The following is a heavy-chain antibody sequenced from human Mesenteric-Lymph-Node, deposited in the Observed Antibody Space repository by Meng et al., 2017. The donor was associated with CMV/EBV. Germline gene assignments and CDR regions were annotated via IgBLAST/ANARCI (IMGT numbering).Heavy chain of an antibody. D-gene: IGHD3-3*01. CDR2: INPISGGT. J-gene: IGHJ6*02. Sequence: ASVKVSCKASGYTFSGYYIHWVRQAPGQGLEWMGWINPISGGTDYAQNFQGRVTMTRDTSISTAYMELSRLRSDDTAVYYCASPGDFWSGPAYYYYGMDVWGQGTTVTVSS. CDR1: GYTFSGYY. CDR3: ASPGDFWSGPAYYYYGMDV. V-gene: IGHV1-2*02.